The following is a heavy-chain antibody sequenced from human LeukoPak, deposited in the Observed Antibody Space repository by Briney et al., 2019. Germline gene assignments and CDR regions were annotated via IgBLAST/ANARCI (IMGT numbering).Heavy chain of an antibody. CDR2: ISGSGGST. V-gene: IGHV3-23*01. D-gene: IGHD2-2*01. J-gene: IGHJ4*02. CDR1: GFTFSSYA. CDR3: AHGAMYQLDY. Sequence: GGTLRLSCAASGFTFSSYAMSWVRQAPRKGLEWVSAISGSGGSTYYADSVKGRFTISGDNSKNTLFLQMNSLRAEDTAVYYCAHGAMYQLDYWGQGTLVTVSS.